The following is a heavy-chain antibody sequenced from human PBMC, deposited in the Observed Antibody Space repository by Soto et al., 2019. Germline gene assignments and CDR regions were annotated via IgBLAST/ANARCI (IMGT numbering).Heavy chain of an antibody. CDR3: ATWFSFTVDSAGLGY. CDR1: GYTLTELS. V-gene: IGHV1-24*01. D-gene: IGHD3-10*01. Sequence: RASVKVSCKVSGYTLTELSMHWVRQAPGKGLEWMGGFDPEDGETIYAQKFQGRVTMTEDTSTDTAYMELSSLRSEDTAVYYCATWFSFTVDSAGLGYWGQGTLVTVSS. J-gene: IGHJ4*02. CDR2: FDPEDGET.